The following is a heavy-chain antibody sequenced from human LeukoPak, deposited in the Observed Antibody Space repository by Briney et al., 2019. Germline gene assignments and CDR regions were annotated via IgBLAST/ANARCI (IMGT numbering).Heavy chain of an antibody. J-gene: IGHJ4*02. CDR2: INQDGSEK. CDR3: AREMGWFGELYCDY. CDR1: GFTFSSYW. Sequence: PGGSLRLSCAASGFTFSSYWMSWVRQAPGKGLEWVANINQDGSEKYYVDSVKGRFTISRDNAKNSLYLQMNSLRAEDTAVYYCAREMGWFGELYCDYWGQGTLVTVSS. D-gene: IGHD3-10*01. V-gene: IGHV3-7*01.